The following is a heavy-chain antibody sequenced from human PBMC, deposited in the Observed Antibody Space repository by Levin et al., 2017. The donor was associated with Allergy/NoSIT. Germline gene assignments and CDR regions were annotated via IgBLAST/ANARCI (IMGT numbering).Heavy chain of an antibody. CDR1: GYSFISYW. D-gene: IGHD2-15*01. CDR3: AKIDSHSGYGLNV. V-gene: IGHV5-51*01. Sequence: AGGSLRLSCQGSGYSFISYWIAWVRQMPGKGLEWMGSVYPADSDATYNPSFLGQVSISVDKSLRTAYLQWSRLKPSDTAMYYCAKIDSHSGYGLNVWGQGTTVTVSS. J-gene: IGHJ6*02. CDR2: VYPADSDA.